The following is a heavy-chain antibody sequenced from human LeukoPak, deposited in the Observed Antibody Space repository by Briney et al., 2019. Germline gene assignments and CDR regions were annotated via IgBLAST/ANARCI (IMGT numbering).Heavy chain of an antibody. Sequence: GGSLRLSCAASGFTFSRYGMHWVRQAPGKGLEWVSFIRYDGSYKDYADSVKGRFTISRDNSKNTLHLQMNSLRTEDTAVYYCAKDPLYTDYGGQGTLFTVSS. D-gene: IGHD2-2*02. CDR1: GFTFSRYG. CDR2: IRYDGSYK. CDR3: AKDPLYTDY. V-gene: IGHV3-30*02. J-gene: IGHJ4*02.